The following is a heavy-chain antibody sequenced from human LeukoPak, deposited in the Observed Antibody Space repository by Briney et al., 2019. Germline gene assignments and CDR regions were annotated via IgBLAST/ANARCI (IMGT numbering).Heavy chain of an antibody. D-gene: IGHD4-11*01. CDR1: GGTFSSYA. Sequence: SVTVSCTASGGTFSSYAISWVRQAPGQGPEWMGGIIPIFGTANYAQTLQGRVTITTDKSTSTAYMELSSLRSEDTAVYYCAAHATVTTSPFYYMDVWGKGTTVTVSS. CDR2: IIPIFGTA. CDR3: AAHATVTTSPFYYMDV. J-gene: IGHJ6*03. V-gene: IGHV1-69*05.